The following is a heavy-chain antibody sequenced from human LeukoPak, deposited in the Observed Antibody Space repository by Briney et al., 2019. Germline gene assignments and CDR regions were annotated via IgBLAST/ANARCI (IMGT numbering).Heavy chain of an antibody. CDR1: GYTFTGYI. V-gene: IGHV1-2*02. CDR3: VAYYGSGSHVVSH. D-gene: IGHD3-10*01. CDR2: INPNSGGT. Sequence: ASVKVSCKASGYTFTGYIMHWVRQAPGQGLEWMGWINPNSGGTNCAQNFQGRVTMTRDTSISTAYMELSRLRSDDTAVYYCVAYYGSGSHVVSHWGQGTLVTVSS. J-gene: IGHJ4*02.